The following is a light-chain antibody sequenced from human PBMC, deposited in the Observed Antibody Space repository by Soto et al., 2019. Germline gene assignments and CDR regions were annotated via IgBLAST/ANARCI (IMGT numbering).Light chain of an antibody. V-gene: IGLV2-14*01. Sequence: QSALTQPASMSGSPGHSITISCTGTSSDVGGYNFVSWYQQHPGKAPKLMIYHVTNRPSGVSSRFSGSKSGNTSSLTISGLQAEDEADYYCSSYTSNITPYVFGTGTKVTV. J-gene: IGLJ1*01. CDR3: SSYTSNITPYV. CDR2: HVT. CDR1: SSDVGGYNF.